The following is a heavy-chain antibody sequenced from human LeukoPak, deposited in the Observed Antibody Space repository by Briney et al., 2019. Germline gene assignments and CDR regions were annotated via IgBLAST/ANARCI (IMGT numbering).Heavy chain of an antibody. V-gene: IGHV4-30-2*01. Sequence: PSQTLSLTCTVSGGSISSGGYYWSWIRQPPGKGLEWIGYIYHSGSTYYNPSLKSRVTISVDRSKNQFSLKLSSVTAADTAVYYCAIIAAAGKFDYWAREPWSPSPQ. D-gene: IGHD6-13*01. J-gene: IGHJ4*02. CDR1: GGSISSGGYY. CDR3: AIIAAAGKFDY. CDR2: IYHSGST.